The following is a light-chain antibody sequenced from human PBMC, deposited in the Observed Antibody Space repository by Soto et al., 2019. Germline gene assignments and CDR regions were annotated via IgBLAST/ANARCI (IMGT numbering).Light chain of an antibody. Sequence: QSALTQSASVSGSPGQSTTISCTGTDNDVGGYDFVSWYQQHPGRAPKLLIHQVTIRLSGISSRFSGSKSGNTASLTITGLQPEDEAMYFCCSHSTSIAWVFGGGTQLTVL. CDR2: QVT. CDR3: CSHSTSIAWV. CDR1: DNDVGGYDF. J-gene: IGLJ3*02. V-gene: IGLV2-14*01.